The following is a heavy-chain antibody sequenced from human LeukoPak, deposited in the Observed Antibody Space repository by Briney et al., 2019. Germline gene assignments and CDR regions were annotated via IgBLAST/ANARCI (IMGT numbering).Heavy chain of an antibody. V-gene: IGHV4-31*03. D-gene: IGHD3-10*01. CDR3: ARLRRVRGVSVNYGMDV. Sequence: SQTLSLTCTVSGGSISSGGYYWSWIRQHPGKGLEWIGYIYYSGSTYYNPSLKSRVTISVDTSKNQFSLKLSSVTAADTAVYYCARLRRVRGVSVNYGMDVWGQGTTVTVSS. CDR1: GGSISSGGYY. J-gene: IGHJ6*02. CDR2: IYYSGST.